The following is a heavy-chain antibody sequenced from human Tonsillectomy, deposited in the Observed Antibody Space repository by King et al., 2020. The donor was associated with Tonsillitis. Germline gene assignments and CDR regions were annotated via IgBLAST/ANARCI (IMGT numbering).Heavy chain of an antibody. CDR1: GFTFSSYG. J-gene: IGHJ4*02. D-gene: IGHD3-22*01. Sequence: VQLVESGGGVVQPGGSLRLSCAASGFTFSSYGMHWVRQAPGKGLEWVAFIRYDGSNKYYADSVKGRFTISRDNSKNTLYLQMNSLRAEDTAVYYCAKDSGYYYGGIDYWGQGTLVTVSS. V-gene: IGHV3-30*02. CDR2: IRYDGSNK. CDR3: AKDSGYYYGGIDY.